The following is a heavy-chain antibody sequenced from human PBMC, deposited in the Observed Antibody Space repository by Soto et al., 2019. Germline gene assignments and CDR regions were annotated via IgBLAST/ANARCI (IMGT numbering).Heavy chain of an antibody. CDR1: GFTFSSYA. CDR3: AKSVAIQIYFDY. V-gene: IGHV3-23*01. J-gene: IGHJ4*02. D-gene: IGHD2-2*02. CDR2: ISGSGGST. Sequence: EVQLLESGGGLVQPGGSLRLSCAASGFTFSSYAMSWVRQAPGKGLEWVSAISGSGGSTYYADSVKGRYTISRDNSKNTLYLQMNSLRAEDTAVYYCAKSVAIQIYFDYWGQGTLVTVSS.